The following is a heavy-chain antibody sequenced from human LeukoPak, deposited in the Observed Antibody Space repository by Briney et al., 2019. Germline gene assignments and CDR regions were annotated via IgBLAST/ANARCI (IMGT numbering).Heavy chain of an antibody. J-gene: IGHJ4*02. V-gene: IGHV3-21*01. CDR2: ISSSSSYI. Sequence: GGSLRLSCAASGFTFSSYSMNWVRQAPGKGLEWVSSISSSSSYIYYADSVKGRFTISRDNAKNSLYLQMNSLRAEDTAVYYCARLGSGSYYIDNWGQGTLVTVSS. CDR1: GFTFSSYS. D-gene: IGHD3-10*01. CDR3: ARLGSGSYYIDN.